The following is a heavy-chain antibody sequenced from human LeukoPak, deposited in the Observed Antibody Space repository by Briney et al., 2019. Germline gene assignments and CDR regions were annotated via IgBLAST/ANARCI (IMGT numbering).Heavy chain of an antibody. CDR3: ARRTGGYDWTFDY. V-gene: IGHV5-51*01. CDR2: IYPGDSDT. J-gene: IGHJ4*02. D-gene: IGHD5-12*01. Sequence: GASLKISCKGSGYSFTTYWIGWVRQMPGKGLEWMGIIYPGDSDTRYSPSFQGQVTFSADKSISTAYLQWSSLKASDTAMYYCARRTGGYDWTFDYWGQGTLVTVSS. CDR1: GYSFTTYW.